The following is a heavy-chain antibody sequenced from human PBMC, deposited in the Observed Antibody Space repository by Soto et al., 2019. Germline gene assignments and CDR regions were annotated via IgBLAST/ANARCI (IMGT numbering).Heavy chain of an antibody. J-gene: IGHJ4*02. V-gene: IGHV3-30*18. CDR1: GFTFSSYG. D-gene: IGHD2-2*01. CDR2: ISYDGSNK. Sequence: GGSLRLSCAASGFTFSSYGMHWVRQAPGKGLEWVAVISYDGSNKYYADSVKGRFNISRDNSKNTLYLQMNSLRAEDTVAYYGAKGGNKRRTAAPGYWGQGTLVTVSS. CDR3: AKGGNKRRTAAPGY.